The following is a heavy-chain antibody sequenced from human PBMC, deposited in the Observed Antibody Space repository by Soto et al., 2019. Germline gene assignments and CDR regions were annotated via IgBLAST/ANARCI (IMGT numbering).Heavy chain of an antibody. CDR3: AKERTRHFDY. D-gene: IGHD1-1*01. J-gene: IGHJ4*02. CDR1: GFTFRSYG. V-gene: IGHV3-30*18. Sequence: GGSLRLSCAASGFTFRSYGMHWVRQAPGKGLEWVAVISYDGNNKYYADSVKGRLTISRDNSKNTVSLQMNSLRAEDTAMYYCAKERTRHFDYWGKGIPVTVS. CDR2: ISYDGNNK.